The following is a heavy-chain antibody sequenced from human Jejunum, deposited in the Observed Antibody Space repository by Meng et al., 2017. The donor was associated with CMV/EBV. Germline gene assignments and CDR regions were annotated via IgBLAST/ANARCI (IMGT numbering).Heavy chain of an antibody. Sequence: LGEAGGCLVQPGGAVGLSCAVYGISVTPKYLTWVRQSPGKGLEWVSVIYSGGDKKCYADSVKGRFTISRDSSRNTLYLQMTSLRAGDTALYYCARGAMSFESWGQGTLVTVSS. J-gene: IGHJ5*01. CDR1: GISVTPKY. V-gene: IGHV3-66*01. CDR2: IYSGGDKK. CDR3: ARGAMSFES.